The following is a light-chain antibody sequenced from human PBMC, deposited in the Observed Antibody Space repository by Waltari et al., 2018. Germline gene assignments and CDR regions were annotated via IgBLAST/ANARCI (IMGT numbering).Light chain of an antibody. Sequence: VLTQSPAPLPLSAGETATLSCRASQSVFNYLAWYQQKRGQAPRLLIYDTSKRATGIPARFSGSGSGTDFTLTISNLEADDFALYYCQQGSILPLTFGGGTKVEIK. CDR3: QQGSILPLT. CDR1: QSVFNY. CDR2: DTS. V-gene: IGKV3-11*01. J-gene: IGKJ4*01.